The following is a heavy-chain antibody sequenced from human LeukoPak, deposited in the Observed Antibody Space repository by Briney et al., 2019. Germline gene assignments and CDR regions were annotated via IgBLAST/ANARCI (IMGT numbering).Heavy chain of an antibody. D-gene: IGHD6-19*01. CDR3: AGLEGRYSTDWFYFFDY. CDR1: GGSISSLNS. CDR2: MYLDGRT. Sequence: ASETLSLTCAVSGGSISSLNSWSWLRQPPGKGLEWVGEMYLDGRTNFHPSVRGRVTIFIDKPKNQLSLQLTSVTAADTAVYYCAGLEGRYSTDWFYFFDYWGQGALVTVSS. J-gene: IGHJ4*02. V-gene: IGHV4-4*02.